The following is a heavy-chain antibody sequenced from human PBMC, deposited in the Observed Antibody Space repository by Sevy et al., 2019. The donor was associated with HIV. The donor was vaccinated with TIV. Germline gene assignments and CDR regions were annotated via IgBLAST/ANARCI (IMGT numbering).Heavy chain of an antibody. CDR3: ARDLVLWFGELGRSAFDI. D-gene: IGHD3-10*01. V-gene: IGHV3-30*04. J-gene: IGHJ3*02. Sequence: GGSLRLSCAASGFTFSSYAMHWVRQAPGKGLEWVAVISYDGRNKYYADSVKGRFTISRDNSKNTLYLQMNSLRAEDTAVYYCARDLVLWFGELGRSAFDIWGQGTMVTVSS. CDR2: ISYDGRNK. CDR1: GFTFSSYA.